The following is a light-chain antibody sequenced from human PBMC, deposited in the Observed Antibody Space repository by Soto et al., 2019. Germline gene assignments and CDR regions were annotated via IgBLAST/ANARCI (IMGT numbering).Light chain of an antibody. J-gene: IGKJ4*01. CDR3: QKYNSAPRT. V-gene: IGKV3-20*01. Sequence: EIVLTQSPGTLSLSPGERATLSCRASQSVSSSYLAWYQQKPGQAPRLLIYGASNRATGIPDRFSGSGSGTDFTLTISRLEPEDVAAYYCQKYNSAPRTFGGGTKVDIK. CDR2: GAS. CDR1: QSVSSSY.